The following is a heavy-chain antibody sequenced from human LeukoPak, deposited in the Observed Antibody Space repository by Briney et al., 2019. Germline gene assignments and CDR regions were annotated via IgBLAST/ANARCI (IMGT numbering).Heavy chain of an antibody. CDR3: ARDSSGYDAFDI. J-gene: IGHJ3*02. D-gene: IGHD5-12*01. Sequence: GGSLRLSCAASGFTVSSNYMSWVRQAPGKGLEWVSVIYSGGSTYYADSVKGRFTISRDNSKNTLYLQMNSLRAEDTAVYYCARDSSGYDAFDIWGQGTMVTVSA. CDR2: IYSGGST. CDR1: GFTVSSNY. V-gene: IGHV3-53*01.